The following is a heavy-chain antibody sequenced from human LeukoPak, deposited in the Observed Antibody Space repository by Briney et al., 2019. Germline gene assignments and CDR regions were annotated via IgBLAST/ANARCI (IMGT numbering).Heavy chain of an antibody. D-gene: IGHD3-22*01. CDR3: ARAYYYDSSGNGYYSDY. CDR1: GFTFSSYA. J-gene: IGHJ4*02. CDR2: ISGSASSI. V-gene: IGHV3-23*01. Sequence: GGSLRLSCAASGFTFSSYAMSWVRQAPGKGLEWVSTISGSASSIYYADSVKGRFTISRDNSKNTLYLQMNSLRAEDTTLYYCARAYYYDSSGNGYYSDYWGQGTLVTVSS.